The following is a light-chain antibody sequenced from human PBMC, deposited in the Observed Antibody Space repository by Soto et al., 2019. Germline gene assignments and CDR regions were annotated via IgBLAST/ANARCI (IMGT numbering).Light chain of an antibody. CDR2: DAS. J-gene: IGKJ4*01. CDR3: QQFSSYPLP. Sequence: EFVLTQSPGTLSLSPGERATLSCRASQTVRNNYLAWYQQKPGQAPKLLIHDASSRATGIPDRFSGGGSGTDFILPISRLAPEDFAVSYCQQFSSYPLPFGGGTKVDIK. V-gene: IGKV3-20*01. CDR1: QTVRNNY.